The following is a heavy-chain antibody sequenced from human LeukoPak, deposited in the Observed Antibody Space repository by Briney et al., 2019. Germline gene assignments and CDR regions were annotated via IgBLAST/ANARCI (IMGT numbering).Heavy chain of an antibody. Sequence: SETLSLTCAVYGGSFSGYYWSWIRQPPGKGLEWIGEINHSGSTNYNPSLKSRVTISVDTSKNQFSLKLSSVTAADTAVYYCARDLVGATTYYYYGMDVWGQGTTVTVSS. V-gene: IGHV4-34*01. D-gene: IGHD1-26*01. CDR3: ARDLVGATTYYYYGMDV. CDR2: INHSGST. J-gene: IGHJ6*02. CDR1: GGSFSGYY.